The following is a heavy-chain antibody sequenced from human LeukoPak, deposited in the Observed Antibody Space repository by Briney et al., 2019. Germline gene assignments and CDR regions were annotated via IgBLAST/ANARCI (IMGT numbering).Heavy chain of an antibody. Sequence: SETLSLTCAVYGGSFSGYYWSWIRQPPGKGLEWIGEINHSGSTNYNPSLKSRLTMSLDTSKNQFSLKLSSVTAADTAVYYCARDKAGTYFDYWGQGTLVTVSS. CDR3: ARDKAGTYFDY. V-gene: IGHV4-34*01. D-gene: IGHD6-19*01. J-gene: IGHJ4*02. CDR1: GGSFSGYY. CDR2: INHSGST.